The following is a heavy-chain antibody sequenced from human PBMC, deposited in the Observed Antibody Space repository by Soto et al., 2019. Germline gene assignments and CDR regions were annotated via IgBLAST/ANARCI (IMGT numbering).Heavy chain of an antibody. CDR2: IYWDDDK. Sequence: QITLKESGPTLVKPTQTLTLTCTFSGFSLSTSGVGVGWIRQPPGKALEWLALIYWDDDKRYSPSLKSRLTITKDTSKYQVVLTMTNMDPVDTATYYCALVRGSSPEWWFDPWGQGTLVTVSS. CDR1: GFSLSTSGVG. D-gene: IGHD6-13*01. V-gene: IGHV2-5*02. J-gene: IGHJ5*02. CDR3: ALVRGSSPEWWFDP.